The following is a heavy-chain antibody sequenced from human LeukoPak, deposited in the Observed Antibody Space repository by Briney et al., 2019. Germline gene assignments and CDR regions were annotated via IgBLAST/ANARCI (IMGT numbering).Heavy chain of an antibody. Sequence: SETLSLTCTVSGGSISSSSYYWGWIRQPPGTGLEWIGSLYYSGSTYYNPSLKSRVTISVDTSKNQFSLKLSSVTAADTAVYYCARSYLQWLEIGYWGQGTLVTVSS. CDR1: GGSISSSSYY. V-gene: IGHV4-39*01. D-gene: IGHD6-19*01. CDR2: LYYSGST. J-gene: IGHJ4*02. CDR3: ARSYLQWLEIGY.